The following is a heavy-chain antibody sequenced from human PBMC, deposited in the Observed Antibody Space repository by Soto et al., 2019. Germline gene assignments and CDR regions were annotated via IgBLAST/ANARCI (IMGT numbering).Heavy chain of an antibody. J-gene: IGHJ6*02. Sequence: SETLSLTCAVYGGSFSGYYWSWIRQPPGKGLEWIGEINHSGSTNYNPSLKNRVTISVDTSKNQFSLKLSSVTAADTAVYYCAIPAGSTVTTVHYYYGMDVWGQGTTVTVSS. CDR3: AIPAGSTVTTVHYYYGMDV. V-gene: IGHV4-34*01. CDR2: INHSGST. D-gene: IGHD4-17*01. CDR1: GGSFSGYY.